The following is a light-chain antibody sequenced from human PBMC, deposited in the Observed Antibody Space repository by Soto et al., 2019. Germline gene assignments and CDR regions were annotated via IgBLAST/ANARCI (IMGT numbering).Light chain of an antibody. Sequence: EFVLTQSPGTLSLSPGERATLSCRASQSVSSYLAWYQQKPGQAPRLLIYDASNRATGIPARFSGSGSGTDFTLTISSLEPEDFAVYYCQQRSNWPPTFGGGTKV. CDR2: DAS. J-gene: IGKJ4*01. V-gene: IGKV3-11*01. CDR3: QQRSNWPPT. CDR1: QSVSSY.